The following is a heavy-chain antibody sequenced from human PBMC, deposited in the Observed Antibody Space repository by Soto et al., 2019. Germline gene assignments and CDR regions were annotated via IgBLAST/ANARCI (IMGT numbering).Heavy chain of an antibody. CDR1: GYTLTELS. CDR2: FXPXXXEX. Sequence: ASVKVSCKVSGYTLTELSMHLVRQAPGKGLEWMGXFXPXXXEXIXAXKXXXXVTMTEDTSTDTAYMELSRLRSEDTALYYCATGLSGTSAYYGMDVWGQGTTVTVSS. CDR3: ATGLSGTSAYYGMDV. J-gene: IGHJ6*02. D-gene: IGHD1-26*01. V-gene: IGHV1-24*01.